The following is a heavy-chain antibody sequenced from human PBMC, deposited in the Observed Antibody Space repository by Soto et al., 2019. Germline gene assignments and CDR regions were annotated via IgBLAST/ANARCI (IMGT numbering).Heavy chain of an antibody. CDR2: IVVGSGNT. CDR3: AALYNWNDGDAFDI. D-gene: IGHD1-20*01. J-gene: IGHJ3*02. Sequence: SSVKVSCKASGFTFTSSAVQWVRQARGQRLEWIGWIVVGSGNTNYAQKFQERVTITRDMSTSTAYMELSSLRSEDTAVYYCAALYNWNDGDAFDIWGQGTMVTVSS. CDR1: GFTFTSSA. V-gene: IGHV1-58*01.